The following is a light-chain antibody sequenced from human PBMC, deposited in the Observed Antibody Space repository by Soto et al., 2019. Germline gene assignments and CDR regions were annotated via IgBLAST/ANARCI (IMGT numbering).Light chain of an antibody. CDR2: GES. CDR3: QQYGSSPLT. CDR1: QSVTSNY. Sequence: EIVLTQSPGTLSLSPGERATLSCRASQSVTSNYLAWYQQKPGQAPRLLIYGESSRAADIPDRFSGSGSGTDFTLTISRLEPEDFAVYYCQQYGSSPLTFGGGTKVEIK. V-gene: IGKV3-20*01. J-gene: IGKJ4*01.